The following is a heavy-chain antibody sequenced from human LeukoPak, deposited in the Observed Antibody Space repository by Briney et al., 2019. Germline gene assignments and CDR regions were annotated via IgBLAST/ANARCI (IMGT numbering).Heavy chain of an antibody. Sequence: PGGSLRLSCVASGFTFSDYGIYWVREAPGKGLEHGSAISSTGIYTYYANSVRGRFIISRDNSKNTLYLQMGSLRAEHMAVYYCARGPTVTTFNAFDLWGQGTMVTVSS. CDR1: GFTFSDYG. CDR2: ISSTGIYT. D-gene: IGHD4-17*01. V-gene: IGHV3-64*01. CDR3: ARGPTVTTFNAFDL. J-gene: IGHJ3*01.